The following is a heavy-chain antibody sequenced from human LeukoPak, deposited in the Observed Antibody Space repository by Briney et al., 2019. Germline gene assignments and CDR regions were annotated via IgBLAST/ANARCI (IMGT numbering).Heavy chain of an antibody. J-gene: IGHJ3*02. Sequence: SVKVSCKASGGTFSSYAISWVRQAPGQGLEWMGGIIPIFGTANYAQKFQGRVTITADESTSTAYMELSSLRSEDTAVYYCAREEGTRRDQLLYEGGVAFDIWGQGTMVTVSS. CDR3: AREEGTRRDQLLYEGGVAFDI. V-gene: IGHV1-69*01. CDR2: IIPIFGTA. D-gene: IGHD2-2*02. CDR1: GGTFSSYA.